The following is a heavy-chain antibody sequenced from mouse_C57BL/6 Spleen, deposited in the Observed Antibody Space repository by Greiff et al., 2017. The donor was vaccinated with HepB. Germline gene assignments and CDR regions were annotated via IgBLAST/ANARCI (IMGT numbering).Heavy chain of an antibody. Sequence: VKLQQSGAELVRPGASVTLSCKASGYTFTDYEMHWVKQTPVHGLEWIGAIDPETGGTAYNQKFKGKAILTADKSSSTAYMELRSLTSEDSAVYYCTRFNPYFDYWGQGTTLTVSS. CDR2: IDPETGGT. CDR3: TRFNPYFDY. J-gene: IGHJ2*01. V-gene: IGHV1-15*01. CDR1: GYTFTDYE.